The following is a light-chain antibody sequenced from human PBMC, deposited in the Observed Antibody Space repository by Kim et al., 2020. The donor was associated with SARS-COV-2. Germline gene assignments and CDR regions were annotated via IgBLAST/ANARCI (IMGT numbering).Light chain of an antibody. CDR3: QSYDSSLSGWV. Sequence: QVVTISCTGRRSNSGAGYDGHGYQQLPGTAPKLLIYGNSNRPSGVPDRFSGSKSGTSASLAITRLQAEDEADYYCQSYDSSLSGWVFGGGTQLTVL. V-gene: IGLV1-40*01. CDR1: RSNSGAGYD. J-gene: IGLJ3*02. CDR2: GNS.